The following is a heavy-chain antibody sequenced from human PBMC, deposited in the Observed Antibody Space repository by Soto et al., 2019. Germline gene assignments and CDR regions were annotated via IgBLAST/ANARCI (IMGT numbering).Heavy chain of an antibody. D-gene: IGHD1-20*01. V-gene: IGHV4-31*03. CDR2: IYYSGST. CDR1: GGSISIGGYY. J-gene: IGHJ5*02. Sequence: SDTLSLTCTVSGGSISIGGYYWSWIRQHPGKGLEWIGYIYYSGSTYYNPSLKSRVTISVDTSKNQFSLKLSSVTAADTAVYYCARVGGINWFDPWGQGTLVTVSS. CDR3: ARVGGINWFDP.